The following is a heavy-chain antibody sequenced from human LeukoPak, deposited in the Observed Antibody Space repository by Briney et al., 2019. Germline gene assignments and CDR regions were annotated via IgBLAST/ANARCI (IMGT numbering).Heavy chain of an antibody. CDR1: GYSFTNYW. CDR3: ARHTNYYGSGSYSNPSWFDP. Sequence: GESLKISWKGSGYSFTNYWIGWVRQMPGKGLEWMGIIYPGDSDTRYSPSFQGQVTISADKSISTAYLQWSSLKASDTAMYYRARHTNYYGSGSYSNPSWFDPWGQGTLVTVSS. J-gene: IGHJ5*02. D-gene: IGHD3-10*01. CDR2: IYPGDSDT. V-gene: IGHV5-51*01.